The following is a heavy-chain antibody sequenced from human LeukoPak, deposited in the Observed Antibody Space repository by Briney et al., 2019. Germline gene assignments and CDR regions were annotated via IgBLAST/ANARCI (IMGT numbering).Heavy chain of an antibody. D-gene: IGHD2-21*02. J-gene: IGHJ4*02. CDR3: ARSVVVTAYFDY. CDR1: GGSISSYY. Sequence: SETLSLTCTVSGGSISSYYWSWIRQPPGKGLEWIGYIYYSGSTDYNPSLKSRVTISVDTSRNQFSLKLSSVTAADTAVYYCARSVVVTAYFDYWGQGTLVTVSS. V-gene: IGHV4-59*01. CDR2: IYYSGST.